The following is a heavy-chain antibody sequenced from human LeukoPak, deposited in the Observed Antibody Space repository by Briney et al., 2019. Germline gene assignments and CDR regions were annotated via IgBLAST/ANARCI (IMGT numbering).Heavy chain of an antibody. CDR2: MNPNSGNT. CDR1: GYTFTSYD. V-gene: IGHV1-8*01. Sequence: ASVKVSCKASGYTFTSYDINWVRQATGQGLGWMGWMNPNSGNTGYAQKFQGRVTMTRNTSISTAYMELSSLRSEDTAVYYCARVLADYYDSSGIDYWGQGTLVTVSS. J-gene: IGHJ4*02. CDR3: ARVLADYYDSSGIDY. D-gene: IGHD3-22*01.